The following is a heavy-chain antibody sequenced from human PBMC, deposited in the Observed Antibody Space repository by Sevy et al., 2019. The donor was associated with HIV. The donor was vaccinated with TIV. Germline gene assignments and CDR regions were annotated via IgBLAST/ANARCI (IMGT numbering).Heavy chain of an antibody. CDR1: GFTFGDYC. V-gene: IGHV3-49*04. J-gene: IGHJ4*02. D-gene: IGHD6-13*01. CDR3: TRWKAAQSIFDY. Sequence: GGSLRLSCTASGFTFGDYCMSWVRQAPGKGLEWVAFLKSDVYGGTVDHAAPVRGRFVISRDDSKTIAYLQMNDLKTADTGVYYCTRWKAAQSIFDYWGQGALVTVSS. CDR2: LKSDVYGGTV.